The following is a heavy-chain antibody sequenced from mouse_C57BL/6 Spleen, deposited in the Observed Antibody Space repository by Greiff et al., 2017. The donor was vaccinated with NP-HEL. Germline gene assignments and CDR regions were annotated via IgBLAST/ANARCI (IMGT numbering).Heavy chain of an antibody. J-gene: IGHJ2*01. CDR1: GYAFSSYW. V-gene: IGHV1-80*01. Sequence: QVQLQQSGAELVKPGASVKISCKASGYAFSSYWMNWVKQRPGKGLEWIGQIYPGDGDTTYNGKFKGKATLTADKSSSTAYMQLSSLTSEDSAVYFCARLETTVVATSSFDYWGQGTTLTVSS. CDR2: IYPGDGDT. D-gene: IGHD1-1*01. CDR3: ARLETTVVATSSFDY.